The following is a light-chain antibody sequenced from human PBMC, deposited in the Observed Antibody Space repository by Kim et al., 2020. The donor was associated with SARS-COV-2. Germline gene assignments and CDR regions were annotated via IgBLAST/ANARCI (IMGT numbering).Light chain of an antibody. J-gene: IGKJ2*01. Sequence: LSAYMGDRVTITCRASQSVNPWLAWYQQKPGKAPKLLIYKTSSLESGVPSRFSGSGSGTEFTLTISSLQPDDFATYYCQQYHSGYTFGQGTKL. CDR2: KTS. CDR1: QSVNPW. V-gene: IGKV1-5*03. CDR3: QQYHSGYT.